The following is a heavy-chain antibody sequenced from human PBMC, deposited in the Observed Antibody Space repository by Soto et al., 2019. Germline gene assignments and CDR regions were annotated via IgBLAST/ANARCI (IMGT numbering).Heavy chain of an antibody. D-gene: IGHD5-18*01. J-gene: IGHJ4*02. CDR2: IYYSGST. CDR1: GGSISSGDYY. CDR3: AREIRTAMATQFDY. Sequence: QVQLQESGPGLVKPSQTLSLTCTVSGGSISSGDYYWSWIRQPPGKGLEWIGYIYYSGSTYYNPSLKSRVNISVDTSKNQFSLKLSSVTAANTAVYYWAREIRTAMATQFDYWGQGTLVTVSS. V-gene: IGHV4-30-4*01.